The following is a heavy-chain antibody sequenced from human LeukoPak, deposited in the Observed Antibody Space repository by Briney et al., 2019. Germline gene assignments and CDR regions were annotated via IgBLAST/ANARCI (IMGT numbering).Heavy chain of an antibody. Sequence: PGGSLRLSCAASGFTFRRYWMYGVRHAPAKGLVWVSVVQNDGSSTNSADSVKGRFTISRDTAKNTLYLQVNSLTAEDPAVYYCARAKVEVAEMGVDIWGQGTMVTVSS. J-gene: IGHJ3*02. CDR3: ARAKVEVAEMGVDI. CDR2: VQNDGSST. CDR1: GFTFRRYW. D-gene: IGHD2-15*01. V-gene: IGHV3-74*01.